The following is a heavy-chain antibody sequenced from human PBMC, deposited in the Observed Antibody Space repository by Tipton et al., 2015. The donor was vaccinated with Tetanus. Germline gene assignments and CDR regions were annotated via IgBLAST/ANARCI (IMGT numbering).Heavy chain of an antibody. CDR1: GDYLSDYY. V-gene: IGHV4-34*01. D-gene: IGHD5-24*01. CDR2: IQRGGST. J-gene: IGHJ3*01. Sequence: GLVKPSETLSLTCGVFGDYLSDYYWTWVRQPPGKGLEWIGEIQRGGSTNYNPSLKSRVTISVDTSKNQFSLRLRSVAAADTAVYYCARGGRDAYNNPLGAFDVWGRGTTVTVSS. CDR3: ARGGRDAYNNPLGAFDV.